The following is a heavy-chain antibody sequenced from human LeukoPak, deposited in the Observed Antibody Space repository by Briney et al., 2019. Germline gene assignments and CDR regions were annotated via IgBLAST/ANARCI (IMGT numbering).Heavy chain of an antibody. CDR2: IYYSGST. J-gene: IGHJ4*02. D-gene: IGHD6-19*01. V-gene: IGHV4-59*01. CDR3: ARGWLGSFDY. Sequence: SETLSLTCTVSGGSISSYYWSWIRQPPGKGLEWIGYIYYSGSTNYNPSLKSRVTISVDTSKNQFSLKLSSVTAADTAVHYCARGWLGSFDYWGQGTLVTVSS. CDR1: GGSISSYY.